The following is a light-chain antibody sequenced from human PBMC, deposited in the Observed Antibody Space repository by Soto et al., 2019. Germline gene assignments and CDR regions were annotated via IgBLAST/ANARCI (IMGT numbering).Light chain of an antibody. CDR2: GAY. CDR1: QSISSNY. J-gene: IGKJ2*01. CDR3: HQYDTPHPMYT. V-gene: IGKV3-20*01. Sequence: VLTQSPGTLSLSPGERVTLSCRASQSISSNYLAWYQQKPGQAPRLLIYGAYKRATGISDRFTGGGSGTDFNLTLSRLEPEDGGVYFCHQYDTPHPMYTFGQGTKLEIK.